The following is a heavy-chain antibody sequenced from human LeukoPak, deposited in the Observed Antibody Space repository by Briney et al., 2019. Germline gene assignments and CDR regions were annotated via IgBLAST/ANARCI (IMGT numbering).Heavy chain of an antibody. Sequence: PSETLSLTCTVSGGSISSTSYYWSWLRQPPGKGLEWIGIIYYSGSTYYNPSLKSRVTISVDTSKNQFSLKLTSVTAADTAVYYCARRGNGSYYSGDWFDPWGQGSLVTVSS. J-gene: IGHJ5*02. V-gene: IGHV4-39*01. CDR3: ARRGNGSYYSGDWFDP. CDR2: IYYSGST. CDR1: GGSISSTSYY. D-gene: IGHD1-26*01.